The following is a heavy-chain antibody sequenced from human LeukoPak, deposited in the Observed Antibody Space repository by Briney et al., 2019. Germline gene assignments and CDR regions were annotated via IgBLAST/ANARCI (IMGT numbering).Heavy chain of an antibody. CDR2: IHAGNGNT. D-gene: IGHD2-21*02. Sequence: GASVKVSRKASGYTFTDYYIHWVRQAPGERLEWMGWIHAGNGNTKSSQTFQARITIPRDPSASTTYMELSSLRSDDTAVFSCARAPHCGGDCSIGDYWGQGTLVTVSS. V-gene: IGHV1/OR15-3*02. J-gene: IGHJ4*02. CDR3: ARAPHCGGDCSIGDY. CDR1: GYTFTDYY.